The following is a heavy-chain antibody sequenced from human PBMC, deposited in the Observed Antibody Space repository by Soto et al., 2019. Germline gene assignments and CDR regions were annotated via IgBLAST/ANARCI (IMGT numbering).Heavy chain of an antibody. Sequence: QVQLVRSGAEVKKPGASVKVSCKASGYTFTNYGVSWVRQAPGQGLEWMGWISAYNGNTNYAQHLQGRVTMTTDTSTSTAYMELRSLRSDDTAVYYCASDGDYADPPYYFDYWGQGTLVTVSS. J-gene: IGHJ4*02. V-gene: IGHV1-18*01. CDR1: GYTFTNYG. D-gene: IGHD4-17*01. CDR3: ASDGDYADPPYYFDY. CDR2: ISAYNGNT.